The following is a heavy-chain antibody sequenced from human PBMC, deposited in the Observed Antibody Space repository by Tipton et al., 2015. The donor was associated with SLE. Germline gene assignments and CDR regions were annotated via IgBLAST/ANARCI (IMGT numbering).Heavy chain of an antibody. CDR1: GFTFSSHW. Sequence: LSLTCAASGFTFSSHWMSWVRQAPGKGLQWVGSIKDDGSETYYVGSLKGRFTISRDNAKNSLYLQMNSLSAEDTAIYYCTRHLIGIRALDYWGQGALVTVSS. CDR3: TRHLIGIRALDY. D-gene: IGHD3-10*01. CDR2: IKDDGSET. V-gene: IGHV3-7*03. J-gene: IGHJ4*02.